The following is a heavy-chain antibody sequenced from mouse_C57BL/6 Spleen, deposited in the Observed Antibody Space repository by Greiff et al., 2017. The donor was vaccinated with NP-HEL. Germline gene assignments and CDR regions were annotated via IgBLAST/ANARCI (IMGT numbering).Heavy chain of an antibody. CDR3: AREGVNDGYCLDY. CDR2: LYRRDGST. Sequence: VQLQQSGPDLLKPGASVKLSCKASGYTFTSYDINWVKQRPGQGLEWPGCLYRRDGSTKYNEGFKGKATLTVDTSSSTAYMELHSLTSEDSAVYVCAREGVNDGYCLDYWGQGTTLTVSS. V-gene: IGHV1-85*01. J-gene: IGHJ2*01. D-gene: IGHD2-3*01. CDR1: GYTFTSYD.